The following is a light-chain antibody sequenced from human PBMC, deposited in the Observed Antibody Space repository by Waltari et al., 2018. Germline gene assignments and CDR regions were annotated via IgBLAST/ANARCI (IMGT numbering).Light chain of an antibody. Sequence: EIVLTQSPDFQSVTPKEKVTITCRASQSIGNSLHGYQQKPDQSPKLLLKYASQSISGVPSKFSGSGSGTDFTLSINSLEAEDAATYYCHQSISLPVTFGGGTKVEIK. CDR1: QSIGNS. J-gene: IGKJ4*01. CDR3: HQSISLPVT. CDR2: YAS. V-gene: IGKV6-21*02.